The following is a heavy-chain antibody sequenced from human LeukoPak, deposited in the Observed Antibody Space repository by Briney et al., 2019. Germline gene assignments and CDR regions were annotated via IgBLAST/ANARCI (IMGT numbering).Heavy chain of an antibody. V-gene: IGHV3-30*18. J-gene: IGHJ4*02. CDR1: GFTFSSYG. Sequence: GGSLRLSCAASGFTFSSYGIHWVRRAPGNGLRWVAVLSYDGSNQYHADSVKGRFTISRDNSKNTLYLQMNSLRAEDSAVYYCAKDLFLYGSSGYPRCPDYWGQGTLVTVSS. CDR2: LSYDGSNQ. CDR3: AKDLFLYGSSGYPRCPDY. D-gene: IGHD3-22*01.